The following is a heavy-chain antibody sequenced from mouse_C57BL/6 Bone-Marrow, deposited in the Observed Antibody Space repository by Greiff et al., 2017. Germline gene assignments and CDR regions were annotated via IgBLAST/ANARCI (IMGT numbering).Heavy chain of an antibody. J-gene: IGHJ4*01. V-gene: IGHV5-12*01. Sequence: EVQVVESGGGLVQPGGSLKLSCAASGFTFSDYYMYWVRQTPEKRLEWVAYISNGGGSTYYTDTVKGRFTISRDNAKNTLYLQMSRLKSEDTAMYYCARDEMDYGGQGTSVTVSA. CDR1: GFTFSDYY. CDR3: ARDEMDY. CDR2: ISNGGGST.